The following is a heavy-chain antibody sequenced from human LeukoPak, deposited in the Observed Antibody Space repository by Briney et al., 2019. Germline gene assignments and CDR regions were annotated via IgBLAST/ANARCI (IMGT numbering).Heavy chain of an antibody. Sequence: PSQTLSLTCTVSGGSISSGGYYWSWIRQHPGKGLEWIGYIYYSGSTYYNPSLKSRVTISVDTSKNQSSLKLSSVTAADTAVYYCARGGSRDGYNRPLDYWGQGTLVTVSS. D-gene: IGHD5-24*01. J-gene: IGHJ4*02. CDR2: IYYSGST. V-gene: IGHV4-31*03. CDR1: GGSISSGGYY. CDR3: ARGGSRDGYNRPLDY.